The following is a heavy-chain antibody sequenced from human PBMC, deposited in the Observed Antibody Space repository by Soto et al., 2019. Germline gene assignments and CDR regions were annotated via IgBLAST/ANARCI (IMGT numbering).Heavy chain of an antibody. CDR3: ARERYQVISDGMDV. J-gene: IGHJ6*02. CDR2: INPNSGGT. CDR1: GYTFTGYY. V-gene: IGHV1-2*02. D-gene: IGHD2-2*01. Sequence: RASVKVSCKASGYTFTGYYMHWVRQAPGQGLEWMGWINPNSGGTNYAQKFQGRVTLSRDTSINTAYLELSRLRFDDAAVYFCARERYQVISDGMDVWGQGTTVTVSS.